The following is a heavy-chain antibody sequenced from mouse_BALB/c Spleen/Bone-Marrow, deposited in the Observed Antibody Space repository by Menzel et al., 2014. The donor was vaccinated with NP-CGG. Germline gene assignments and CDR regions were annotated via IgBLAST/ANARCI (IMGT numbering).Heavy chain of an antibody. CDR2: IWSGGGT. CDR1: FLIXKLR. J-gene: IGHJ2*01. V-gene: IGHV2-4-1*01. D-gene: IGHD2-14*01. Sequence: VMLVESGPGLVQVLREPVHPLHSLWFLIXKLRCSLGSPVSRKGSGWLGGIWSGGGTDYDAAFISRLNITKDNSKSQVFFKMNSLQADDTAIYFCARKDYRYDYFDYWGQGTTLTVSS. CDR3: ARKDYRYDYFDY.